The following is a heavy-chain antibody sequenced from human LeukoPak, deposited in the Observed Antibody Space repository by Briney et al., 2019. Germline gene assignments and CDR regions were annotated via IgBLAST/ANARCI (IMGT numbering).Heavy chain of an antibody. J-gene: IGHJ4*02. Sequence: ASVKVSCKASGGTFSSYTISWVRQAPGQGLEWMGWMNPNSGNTGYAQKFQGRVTMTRNTSISTAYMELSSLRSEDTAVYYCARDPYYYDSSGYLNWGQGTLVTVSS. CDR2: MNPNSGNT. CDR1: GGTFSSYT. V-gene: IGHV1-8*02. D-gene: IGHD3-22*01. CDR3: ARDPYYYDSSGYLN.